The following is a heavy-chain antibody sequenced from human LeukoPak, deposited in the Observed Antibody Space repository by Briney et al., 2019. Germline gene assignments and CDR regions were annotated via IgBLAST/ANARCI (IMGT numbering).Heavy chain of an antibody. Sequence: GASVKVSCKVSRYTLTELSMHWVRQAPGKGLEWMGGFDPEDGETIYAQKFQGRVTMTEDTSTDTAYMELSSLRSEDTAVYYCATPIGLGRYYQHWGQGTLVTVSP. CDR1: RYTLTELS. D-gene: IGHD2-15*01. CDR3: ATPIGLGRYYQH. CDR2: FDPEDGET. J-gene: IGHJ4*02. V-gene: IGHV1-24*01.